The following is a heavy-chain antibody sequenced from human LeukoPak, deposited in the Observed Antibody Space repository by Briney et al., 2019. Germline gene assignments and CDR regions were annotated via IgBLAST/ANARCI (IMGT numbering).Heavy chain of an antibody. D-gene: IGHD3-10*01. Sequence: HPGGSLRLSCAASGFTFSSYVMHWVRQAPGKGLEWVAGISYDGNNKYYAESVKGRFTISRDNSKNTLYLQMNSLRAEDTAVYYCAKDWVVRGVISYWGQGTLVTVSS. CDR3: AKDWVVRGVISY. J-gene: IGHJ4*02. V-gene: IGHV3-30*18. CDR1: GFTFSSYV. CDR2: ISYDGNNK.